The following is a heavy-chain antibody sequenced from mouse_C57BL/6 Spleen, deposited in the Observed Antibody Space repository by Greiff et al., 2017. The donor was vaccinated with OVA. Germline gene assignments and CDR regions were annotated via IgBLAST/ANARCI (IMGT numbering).Heavy chain of an antibody. V-gene: IGHV1-64*01. CDR2: IHPNSGST. D-gene: IGHD1-1*01. Sequence: QVQLQQPGAELVKPGASVKLSCKASGYTFTSYWLHWVKQRPGQGLEWIGMIHPNSGSTNYNEKFKSKATLTVDKSSSTAYMQLSSLTSEDSAVYYCARSTVDGYFDVWGTGTTVTVSS. J-gene: IGHJ1*03. CDR1: GYTFTSYW. CDR3: ARSTVDGYFDV.